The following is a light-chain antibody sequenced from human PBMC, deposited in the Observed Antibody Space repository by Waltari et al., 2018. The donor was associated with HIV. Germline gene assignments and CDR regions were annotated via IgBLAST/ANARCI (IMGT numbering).Light chain of an antibody. CDR2: GAS. V-gene: IGKV3-15*01. Sequence: EIVMTQSPATLSVSPGEKATLSCRASQNVNTNLAWYQQKPGQAPRLLIYGASTRATGIPDRFSGSGSGTEFTLTISSLQSEDFVLYYCQQYNNWPPLSFGGGTKVEFK. CDR3: QQYNNWPPLS. J-gene: IGKJ4*01. CDR1: QNVNTN.